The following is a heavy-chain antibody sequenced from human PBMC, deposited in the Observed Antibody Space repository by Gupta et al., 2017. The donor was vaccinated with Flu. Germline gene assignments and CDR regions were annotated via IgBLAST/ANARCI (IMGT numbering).Heavy chain of an antibody. Sequence: YSINWVRQAPGTGLEWVSSIRSSNTDVFYSDSVKGRFTISRDNAKNLVYLQMNSLRAEDTALYYCARLGLGTVSLDHWGQGTLVTVSS. J-gene: IGHJ4*02. D-gene: IGHD1-7*01. CDR3: ARLGLGTVSLDH. CDR2: IRSSNTDV. CDR1: YS. V-gene: IGHV3-21*06.